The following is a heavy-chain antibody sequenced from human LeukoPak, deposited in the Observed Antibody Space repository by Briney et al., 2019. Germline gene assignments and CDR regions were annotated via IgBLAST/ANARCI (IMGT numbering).Heavy chain of an antibody. CDR1: GFTLSSYS. CDR3: ARDRFWSRDYKSGGPLHYFDY. CDR2: ISYDGSSK. Sequence: GRSLRLSCAASGFTLSSYSMHWVRQAPGKGLEWLSVISYDGSSKYFADSVKGRFTISRDNSENTLYLQLNSLRVEDTAVYSCARDRFWSRDYKSGGPLHYFDYWGLGTLVTVSS. J-gene: IGHJ4*02. V-gene: IGHV3-30-3*01. D-gene: IGHD3-10*01.